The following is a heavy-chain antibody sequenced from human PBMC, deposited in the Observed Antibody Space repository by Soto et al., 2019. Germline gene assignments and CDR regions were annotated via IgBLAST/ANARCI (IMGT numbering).Heavy chain of an antibody. CDR2: IIPIFGTA. CDR3: ARARGSSSSRGRFDP. Sequence: SVKVSCKASGGTFSSYAISWVRQAPGQGLGWMGGIIPIFGTANYAQKFQGRVTITADESTSTAYMELSSLRSEDTAVYYCARARGSSSSRGRFDPWGQGTLVTVSS. D-gene: IGHD6-6*01. J-gene: IGHJ5*02. V-gene: IGHV1-69*13. CDR1: GGTFSSYA.